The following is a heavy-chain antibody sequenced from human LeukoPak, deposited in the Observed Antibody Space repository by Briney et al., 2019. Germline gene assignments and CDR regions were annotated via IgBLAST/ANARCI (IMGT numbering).Heavy chain of an antibody. CDR1: GGSISSSNW. CDR3: ASSFLEWLFGFDP. J-gene: IGHJ5*02. CDR2: IYHSGST. Sequence: SETLSLTCAVSGGSISSSNWWSWVRQPPGKGLEWIGEIYHSGSTNYNPSLKSRVTISVDTSKNQFSLKLSSVTAADTAVYYCASSFLEWLFGFDPWGQGTLVTVSS. V-gene: IGHV4-4*02. D-gene: IGHD3-3*01.